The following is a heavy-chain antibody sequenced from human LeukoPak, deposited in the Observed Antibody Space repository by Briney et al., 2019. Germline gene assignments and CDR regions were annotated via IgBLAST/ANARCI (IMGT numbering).Heavy chain of an antibody. D-gene: IGHD3-3*01. J-gene: IGHJ3*02. CDR1: GFTFSSYG. Sequence: PGGSLRLSCAASGFTFSSYGMHWVRQAPGKGLEWVAVIWYDGSNKYYADSVKGRFTISRDNSKNTLYLQMNSLRAEDTAVYYCAREQRYYDFWSGYYRTDAFDIWGQGTMVTVSS. CDR3: AREQRYYDFWSGYYRTDAFDI. V-gene: IGHV3-33*01. CDR2: IWYDGSNK.